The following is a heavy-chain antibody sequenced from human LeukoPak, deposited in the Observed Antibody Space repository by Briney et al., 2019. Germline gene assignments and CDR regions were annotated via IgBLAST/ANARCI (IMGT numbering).Heavy chain of an antibody. CDR2: IESGGST. Sequence: GGSLRLSCAASGFTVSSKYMNWVRQAPGKGLEWVSVIESGGSTYYADSVKGRFTVSRDNFQNTLYLQMNSLRAEDTAVYYCVRVGSYYDMDVWGQGTTVTVSS. CDR1: GFTVSSKY. CDR3: VRVGSYYDMDV. J-gene: IGHJ6*02. D-gene: IGHD3-10*01. V-gene: IGHV3-53*01.